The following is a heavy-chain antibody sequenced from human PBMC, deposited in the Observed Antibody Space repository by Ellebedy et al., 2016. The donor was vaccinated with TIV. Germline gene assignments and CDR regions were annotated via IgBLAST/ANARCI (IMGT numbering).Heavy chain of an antibody. CDR2: ISHTGTRT. J-gene: IGHJ4*02. D-gene: IGHD6-19*01. Sequence: PGGSLRLSCAASGFTFNNYAMSWVRQAPGKGLEWVSTISHTGTRTYYANSVEGRFIISSDNSKRTLYLQMNSLRAEDTAVYYCAKGRGGGSDSSAPRYYFDSWGLGTLVTVSS. V-gene: IGHV3-23*01. CDR3: AKGRGGGSDSSAPRYYFDS. CDR1: GFTFNNYA.